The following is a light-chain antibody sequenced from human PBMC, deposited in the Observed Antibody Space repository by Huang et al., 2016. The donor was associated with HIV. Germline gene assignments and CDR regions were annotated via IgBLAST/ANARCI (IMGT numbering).Light chain of an antibody. J-gene: IGKJ2*01. CDR3: QQYYSPPPA. CDR1: QSVLYSSNNKNY. Sequence: DIVMTQSPDSLAVSLGERATINCKSSQSVLYSSNNKNYLAWYQLKTGQPPKLLFYWASTREAGVPDRFSGSGSGTDFNFTISSLQAEDVAVYYCQQYYSPPPAFGQGTKLEIK. CDR2: WAS. V-gene: IGKV4-1*01.